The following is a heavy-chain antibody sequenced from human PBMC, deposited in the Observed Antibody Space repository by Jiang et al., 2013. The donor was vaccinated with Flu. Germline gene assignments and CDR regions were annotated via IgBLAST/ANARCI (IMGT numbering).Heavy chain of an antibody. Sequence: QSGSELKKTGASVKVSCKASGNTFTNYTLNWVRQAPGHGLEWMGRINTNTGNPTYAQGFTGRFVFSLDTSVSTAYLQINSLKAGDTAVYFCAGSGRDYGYFESCGQGTLVTVSS. D-gene: IGHD4-17*01. CDR2: INTNTGNP. V-gene: IGHV7-4-1*02. CDR1: GNTFTNYT. J-gene: IGHJ4*02. CDR3: AGSGRDYGYFES.